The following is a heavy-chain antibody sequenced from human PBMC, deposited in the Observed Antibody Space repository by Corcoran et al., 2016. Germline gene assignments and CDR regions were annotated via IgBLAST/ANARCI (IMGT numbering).Heavy chain of an antibody. CDR2: ISAYNGNT. J-gene: IGHJ6*02. CDR3: ARDIIRRSTIFGGKGMDV. V-gene: IGHV1-18*01. Sequence: QVQLVQSGAEVKKPGASVKVSCKASGYTFTSNGISWGRQAPGQGLEWMGWISAYNGNTNYAQKLQGRVTMTTDTSTSTAYMELRSLRSDETAVYYCARDIIRRSTIFGGKGMDVWGQGNTVTVSS. CDR1: GYTFTSNG. D-gene: IGHD3-3*01.